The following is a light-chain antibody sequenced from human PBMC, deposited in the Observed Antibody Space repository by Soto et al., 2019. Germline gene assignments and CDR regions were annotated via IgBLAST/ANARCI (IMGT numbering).Light chain of an antibody. CDR3: QQYYSTPPT. V-gene: IGKV4-1*01. CDR1: QSVLYSSDSKNY. Sequence: DIVMTQSPDSLAVSLGEKTTINCKSRQSVLYSSDSKNYLAWYQQKPGQPPKLLISWASTRKSGVPDRFSGSGSGTDFTLTISSLQAEDVAVYYCQQYYSTPPTFGQGTKVEIK. J-gene: IGKJ1*01. CDR2: WAS.